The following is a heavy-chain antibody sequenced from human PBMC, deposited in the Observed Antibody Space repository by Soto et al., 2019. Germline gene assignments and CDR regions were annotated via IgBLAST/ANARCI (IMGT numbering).Heavy chain of an antibody. CDR2: IYSGGST. Sequence: SLRLSWTASQFTVSSNYRSWVLKAPFKWLECFSVIYSGGSTYYAASVKGRFTISRHNSKNTLYLQMNSLRSDDTAVYYCARGVAARPNWFEPWGQGTLVTVSS. CDR1: QFTVSSNY. J-gene: IGHJ5*02. V-gene: IGHV3-53*04. D-gene: IGHD6-6*01. CDR3: ARGVAARPNWFEP.